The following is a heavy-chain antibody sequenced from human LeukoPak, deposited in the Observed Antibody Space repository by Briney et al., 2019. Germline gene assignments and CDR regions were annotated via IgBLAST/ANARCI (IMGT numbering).Heavy chain of an antibody. J-gene: IGHJ4*02. D-gene: IGHD4-17*01. Sequence: GGSLRLSCAASGFTFSSYAMSWVRQAPGKGLEWVSSISSSSSYIYYADSVKGRFTISRDNAKNSLYLQMNSLRAEDTAVYYCARDRTASDYWGQGTLVTVSS. V-gene: IGHV3-21*01. CDR2: ISSSSSYI. CDR1: GFTFSSYA. CDR3: ARDRTASDY.